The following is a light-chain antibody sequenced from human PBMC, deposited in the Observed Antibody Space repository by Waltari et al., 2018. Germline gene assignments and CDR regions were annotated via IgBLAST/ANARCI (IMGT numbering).Light chain of an antibody. Sequence: EIVMTQSPDTLSVFLGERATLSCRASQSIRSNLAWYQHKPGQAPRLLIYAASTRATGIPARFSGSGSGTEFTLTISSLQSEDFAVYFCQQYDNWLGTFGPGTKVEIK. CDR1: QSIRSN. J-gene: IGKJ1*01. V-gene: IGKV3-15*01. CDR3: QQYDNWLGT. CDR2: AAS.